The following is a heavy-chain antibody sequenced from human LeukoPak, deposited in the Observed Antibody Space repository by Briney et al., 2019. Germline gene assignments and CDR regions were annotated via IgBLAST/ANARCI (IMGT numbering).Heavy chain of an antibody. D-gene: IGHD6-19*01. Sequence: SETLSLTCAVYGGPFSCYYWSWIRQPPGKGLEWIGEINHSGSTNYNPSLKSLVSISVDTSKNQFSLKLSSVTAADTAVYYCARVRSVAVAGFDYWGRGKLVIVS. J-gene: IGHJ4*02. CDR2: INHSGST. V-gene: IGHV4-34*01. CDR3: ARVRSVAVAGFDY. CDR1: GGPFSCYY.